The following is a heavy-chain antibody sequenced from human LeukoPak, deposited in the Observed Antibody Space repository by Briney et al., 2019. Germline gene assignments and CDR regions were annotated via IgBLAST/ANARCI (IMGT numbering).Heavy chain of an antibody. V-gene: IGHV3-23*01. CDR3: AKEELYYYGSGTYYTLAPFDY. J-gene: IGHJ4*02. Sequence: GGSLRLSCEASGYIFSSYAMSWVRQAPGKGLEWVSVISNSGATTDYADSVKGRFTISRDNSKNTLSLQMNSLGAEDTAVYYCAKEELYYYGSGTYYTLAPFDYWGQGTLVTVSS. CDR2: ISNSGATT. D-gene: IGHD3-10*01. CDR1: GYIFSSYA.